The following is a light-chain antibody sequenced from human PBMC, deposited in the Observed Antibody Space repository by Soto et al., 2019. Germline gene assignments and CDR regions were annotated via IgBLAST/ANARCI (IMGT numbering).Light chain of an antibody. CDR2: EVS. CDR3: CSYAGTRDV. V-gene: IGLV2-23*02. J-gene: IGLJ2*01. CDR1: NSDIGNYNL. Sequence: QSALTQPASVSGSPGQSITICCTGTNSDIGNYNLVSWYQQHPGKAPKLMIYEVSKRPSGVSNRFSGSKSDNTASLTISGLQAEDEADYYCCSYAGTRDVFGGGTKLTVL.